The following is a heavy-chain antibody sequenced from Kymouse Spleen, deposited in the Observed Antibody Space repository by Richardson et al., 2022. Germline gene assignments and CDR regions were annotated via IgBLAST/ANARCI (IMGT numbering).Heavy chain of an antibody. CDR1: GFTFSSYG. D-gene: IGHD6-6*01. CDR2: IWYDGSNK. V-gene: IGHV3-33*01. J-gene: IGHJ4*02. Sequence: QVQLVESGGGVVQPGRSLRLSCAASGFTFSSYGMHWVRQAPGKGLEWVAVIWYDGSNKYYADSVKGRFTISRDNSKNTLYLQMNSLRAEDTAVYYCARAQKQLVSFDYWGQGTLVTVSS. CDR3: ARAQKQLVSFDY.